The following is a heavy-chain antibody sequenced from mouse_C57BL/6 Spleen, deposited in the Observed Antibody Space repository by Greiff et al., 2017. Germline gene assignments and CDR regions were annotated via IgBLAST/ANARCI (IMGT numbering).Heavy chain of an antibody. CDR2: IYPGSGNT. CDR3: ARGTAQATFDY. CDR1: GYSFTSYY. D-gene: IGHD3-2*02. V-gene: IGHV1-66*01. J-gene: IGHJ2*01. Sequence: QVQLQQSGPELVKPGASVKISCKASGYSFTSYYIHWVKQRPGQGLEWIGWIYPGSGNTKYNEKFKGKATLTADTSSSTAYRQLSSLTSEDSAVYYCARGTAQATFDYWGQGTTLTVSS.